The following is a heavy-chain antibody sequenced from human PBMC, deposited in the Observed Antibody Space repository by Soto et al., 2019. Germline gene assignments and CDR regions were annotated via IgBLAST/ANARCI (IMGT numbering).Heavy chain of an antibody. D-gene: IGHD4-17*01. J-gene: IGHJ5*02. CDR3: ARDKLRRDDYLST. CDR2: ISSSSSTI. V-gene: IGHV3-48*01. CDR1: GFTFSSYS. Sequence: EVQLVESGGGLVQPGGSLRLSCAASGFTFSSYSMNWVRQAPGKGLEWVSYISSSSSTIYYADSVKGRFTISRDNAKNSLYLQMTSLRAEDTAVYYCARDKLRRDDYLSTWGEGTLVTVSS.